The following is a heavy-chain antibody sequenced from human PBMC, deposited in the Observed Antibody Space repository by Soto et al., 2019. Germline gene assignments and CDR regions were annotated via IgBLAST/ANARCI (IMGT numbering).Heavy chain of an antibody. CDR2: IYYSGST. V-gene: IGHV4-30-4*01. CDR3: ARYRQYSYRRDPSYQYYGMDV. J-gene: IGHJ6*02. Sequence: SETLSLTCTVSGGSISSGDYYWSWIRQPPGKGLEWIGYIYYSGSTYYNPSLRSRVTISVDTSKNQFSLKLSSVTAADTAVYYCARYRQYSYRRDPSYQYYGMDVWGQGTKVTVYS. CDR1: GGSISSGDYY. D-gene: IGHD5-18*01.